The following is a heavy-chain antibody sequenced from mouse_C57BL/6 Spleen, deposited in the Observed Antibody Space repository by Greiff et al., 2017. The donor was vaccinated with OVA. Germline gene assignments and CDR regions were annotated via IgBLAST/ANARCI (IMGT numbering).Heavy chain of an antibody. CDR1: GYAFSSYW. CDR2: IYPGDGDT. D-gene: IGHD2-5*01. J-gene: IGHJ4*01. CDR3: ARGGRYSNYEEGAMDY. V-gene: IGHV1-80*01. Sequence: QVQLQQSGAELVKPGASVKISCKASGYAFSSYWMNWVKQRPGKGLEWIGQIYPGDGDTNYNGKFKGKATLTADKSSSTAYMQLSSLTSEDSAVYFCARGGRYSNYEEGAMDYWGQGTSVTVSS.